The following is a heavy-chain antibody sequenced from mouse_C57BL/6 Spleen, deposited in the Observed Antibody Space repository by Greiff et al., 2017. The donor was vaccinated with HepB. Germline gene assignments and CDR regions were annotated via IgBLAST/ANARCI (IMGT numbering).Heavy chain of an antibody. Sequence: EVKLVESGGGLVKPGGSLKLSCAASGFTFSDYGMHWVRQAPEKGLEWVAYISSGSSTIYYADTVKGRFTISRDNAKNTLFLQMTSLRSEDTAMYYCARSDSSGYATFAYWGQGTLVTVSA. D-gene: IGHD3-2*02. CDR2: ISSGSSTI. CDR3: ARSDSSGYATFAY. CDR1: GFTFSDYG. V-gene: IGHV5-17*01. J-gene: IGHJ3*01.